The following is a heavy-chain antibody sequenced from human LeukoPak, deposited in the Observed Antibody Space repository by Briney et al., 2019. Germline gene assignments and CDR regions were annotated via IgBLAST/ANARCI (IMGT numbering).Heavy chain of an antibody. CDR1: GGSISSSSYY. J-gene: IGHJ4*02. CDR2: IYYSRST. D-gene: IGHD6-19*01. Sequence: SETLSLTCTVSGGSISSSSYYWGWIRQPPGKGLEWIGSIYYSRSTYYNPSLKSRVTISVDTSKNQFSLKLSSVAAADTAVYYCARGLSGWYVHPFDYWGQGTLVTVSS. V-gene: IGHV4-39*01. CDR3: ARGLSGWYVHPFDY.